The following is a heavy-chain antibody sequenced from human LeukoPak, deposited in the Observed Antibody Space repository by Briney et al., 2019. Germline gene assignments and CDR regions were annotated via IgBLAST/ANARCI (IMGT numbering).Heavy chain of an antibody. V-gene: IGHV4-34*01. D-gene: IGHD3-10*01. CDR1: GGSFSGYY. CDR3: ARALMTLVRGVPRTTWFDP. Sequence: PSETLSLTCAVFGGSFSGYYWTWVRQAPGKGLEWIGEINESGTTNYNPSLDNRVTISVDRSKNQFSLKVTSLTAADTAVFYCARALMTLVRGVPRTTWFDPWGPGTLVIVSS. CDR2: INESGTT. J-gene: IGHJ5*02.